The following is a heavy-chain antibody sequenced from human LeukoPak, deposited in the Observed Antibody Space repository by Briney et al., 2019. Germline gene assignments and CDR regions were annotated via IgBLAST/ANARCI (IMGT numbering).Heavy chain of an antibody. J-gene: IGHJ4*02. Sequence: GGSLRLSCAASGFSVSSNYMSWVRQAPGKGLEWVSVLYSSGYSKYADSVKGRFSISRDNSENTLSLQMNSLRAEDTAVYYCAREATRLYSSSWIDYFDYWGQGTLVTVSS. CDR1: GFSVSSNY. V-gene: IGHV3-66*01. D-gene: IGHD6-13*01. CDR3: AREATRLYSSSWIDYFDY. CDR2: LYSSGYS.